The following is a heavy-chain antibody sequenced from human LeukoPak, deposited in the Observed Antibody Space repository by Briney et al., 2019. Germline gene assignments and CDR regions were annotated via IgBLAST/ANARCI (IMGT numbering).Heavy chain of an antibody. CDR3: AVTMLRGVVVY. Sequence: SETLSLTCAVYGGSFSGYYWSWIRQPPGKGLEWIGEINHSGSTNYNPSLKSRVTISVDTSKNQFSLKLSSVTAADTAVYYCAVTMLRGVVVYWGQGTLVTVSS. CDR1: GGSFSGYY. V-gene: IGHV4-34*01. J-gene: IGHJ4*02. D-gene: IGHD3-10*01. CDR2: INHSGST.